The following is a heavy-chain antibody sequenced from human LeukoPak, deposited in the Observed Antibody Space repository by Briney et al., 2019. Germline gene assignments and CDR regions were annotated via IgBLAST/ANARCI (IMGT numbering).Heavy chain of an antibody. CDR1: GFTFSSYA. J-gene: IGHJ4*02. D-gene: IGHD2-15*01. V-gene: IGHV3-23*01. CDR2: ISGSGGST. CDR3: AKDPRGSGTFFDY. Sequence: GGSLRLSCAASGFTFSSYAMSWVRQAPGKGLEWVSAISGSGGSTYYADSVKGRFTISRDNSKNTLYLQMNSLRTEDTAVYYCAKDPRGSGTFFDYWGQGTLVTVSS.